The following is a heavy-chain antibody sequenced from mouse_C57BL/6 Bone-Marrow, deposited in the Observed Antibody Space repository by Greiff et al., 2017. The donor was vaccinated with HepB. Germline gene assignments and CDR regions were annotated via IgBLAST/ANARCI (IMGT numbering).Heavy chain of an antibody. CDR2: ISDGGSYT. V-gene: IGHV5-4*01. CDR1: GFTFSSYA. CDR3: ARDGYYYGSRGYFDV. Sequence: EVQLVESGGGLVKPGGSLKLSCAASGFTFSSYAMSWVRQTPEKRLEWVATISDGGSYTYYPDNVKGRFTISRDNAKNNLYLQMSHLKSEDTAMYYCARDGYYYGSRGYFDVWGTGTTVTVSS. D-gene: IGHD1-1*01. J-gene: IGHJ1*03.